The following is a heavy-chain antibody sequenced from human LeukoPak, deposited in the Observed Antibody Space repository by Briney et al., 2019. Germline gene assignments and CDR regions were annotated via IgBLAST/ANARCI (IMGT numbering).Heavy chain of an antibody. CDR3: AREMTTVTGGDY. CDR2: IYHSGST. J-gene: IGHJ4*02. CDR1: GYSISSGYY. D-gene: IGHD4-17*01. Sequence: PSETLSLTCTVSGYSISSGYYWGWIRQPPGKGLEWIGSIYHSGSTYYNPSLKSRVTISVDTSKNQFSLKLSSVTAADTAVYYCAREMTTVTGGDYWGQGTLVTVSS. V-gene: IGHV4-38-2*02.